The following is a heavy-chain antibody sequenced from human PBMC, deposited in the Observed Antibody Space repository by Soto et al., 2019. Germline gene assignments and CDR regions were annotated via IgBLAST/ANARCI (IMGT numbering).Heavy chain of an antibody. Sequence: QVQLVESGGGLVKPGGSLRLSCAASGFTFSDYYMSWIRQAPGKGLEWVSYISSSGSTIYYADSVKGRFTISRDNANNSLYLQMNSLRAEDTAVYYCARDATMTTVTRYYYYYMDVWGKGTTVTVSS. J-gene: IGHJ6*03. V-gene: IGHV3-11*01. CDR1: GFTFSDYY. D-gene: IGHD4-4*01. CDR2: ISSSGSTI. CDR3: ARDATMTTVTRYYYYYMDV.